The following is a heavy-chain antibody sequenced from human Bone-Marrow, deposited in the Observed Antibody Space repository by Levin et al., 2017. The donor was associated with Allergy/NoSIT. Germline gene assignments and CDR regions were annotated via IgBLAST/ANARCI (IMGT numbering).Heavy chain of an antibody. CDR3: ARGRGDVVKVTAIPDY. CDR1: GYTFTNYD. CDR2: MNPNIGNF. V-gene: IGHV1-8*01. Sequence: GASVKVSCKASGYTFTNYDINWVRQAPGQGLEWMGWMNPNIGNFGYAQRFQGRVTMTSDTSISTAYLELSSLRSEDTAVYYCARGRGDVVKVTAIPDYWGQGTLVTVSS. D-gene: IGHD2-21*02. J-gene: IGHJ4*02.